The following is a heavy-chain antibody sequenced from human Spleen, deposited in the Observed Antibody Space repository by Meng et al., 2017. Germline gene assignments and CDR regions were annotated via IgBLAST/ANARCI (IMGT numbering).Heavy chain of an antibody. CDR2: IGHSGFT. Sequence: QVQLQESGPGLVKPSQTLSLTCSVSGGSISSGDSYWSWIRQPPGKGLEWIGGIGHSGFTYYTPSLKSRVTVSIETSRNQFSLWLTSVTAADTAVYYCVRSSGWVKTGFDPWGQGTLVTVSS. V-gene: IGHV4-30-4*01. CDR3: VRSSGWVKTGFDP. D-gene: IGHD6-19*01. CDR1: GGSISSGDSY. J-gene: IGHJ5*02.